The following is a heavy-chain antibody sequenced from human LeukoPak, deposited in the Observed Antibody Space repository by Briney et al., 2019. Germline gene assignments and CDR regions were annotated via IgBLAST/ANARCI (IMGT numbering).Heavy chain of an antibody. CDR1: GGSISSYY. J-gene: IGHJ4*02. CDR3: ARTTYYYDSSGYPTFDY. D-gene: IGHD3-22*01. CDR2: IYYSGST. V-gene: IGHV4-59*01. Sequence: PSETLSLTCTVSGGSISSYYWSWIRQPPGKGLEWIGYIYYSGSTNYNPSLKSRVTISVDTSKNQFSLKLSSVTAADTAVYYCARTTYYYDSSGYPTFDYWGQGTLVTVSS.